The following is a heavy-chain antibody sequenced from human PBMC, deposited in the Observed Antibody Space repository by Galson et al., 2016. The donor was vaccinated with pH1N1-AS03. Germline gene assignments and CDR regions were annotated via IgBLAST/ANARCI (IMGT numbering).Heavy chain of an antibody. V-gene: IGHV1-2*02. CDR3: VRDRRSAATVGSSHGMAV. CDR1: GYTFSDYF. J-gene: IGHJ4*02. D-gene: IGHD6-13*01. Sequence: SVKVSCKASGYTFSDYFIHWVRQAPGQGLEWMGWINPKSGATNFGQKFQGRVTMTRDTSISTGYMELSRLKSADTAIYYCVRDRRSAATVGSSHGMAVWGQGTLVTVSS. CDR2: INPKSGAT.